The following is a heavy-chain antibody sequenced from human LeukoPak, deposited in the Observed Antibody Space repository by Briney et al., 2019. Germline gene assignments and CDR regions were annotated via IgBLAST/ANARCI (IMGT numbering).Heavy chain of an antibody. CDR3: ARGPMPVTAKNYFDY. J-gene: IGHJ4*02. V-gene: IGHV3-9*01. Sequence: GGSLRLSCAASGFTFADYAMHWVRQAPGKGLEWVSGISWNSGSIGYADSVKGRFTISRDNAKNSLYLQMNSLRAEDTALYYCARGPMPVTAKNYFDYWGQGTLATVSS. CDR1: GFTFADYA. D-gene: IGHD2-21*02. CDR2: ISWNSGSI.